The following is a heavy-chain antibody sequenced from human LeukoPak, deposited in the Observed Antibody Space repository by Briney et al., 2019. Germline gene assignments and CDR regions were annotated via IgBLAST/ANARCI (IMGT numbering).Heavy chain of an antibody. CDR3: ARSGSYLGYYFDY. CDR2: IYYSGST. J-gene: IGHJ4*02. V-gene: IGHV4-30-4*01. CDR1: GGSISSGDYY. D-gene: IGHD1-26*01. Sequence: SETLSLTCTVSGGSISSGDYYWSWIRQPPGKGLEWIGYIYYSGSTYYNPSLKSRVTISVDSSKNQFSLKLSSVTAADTAVYYCARSGSYLGYYFDYWGQGTLVTVSS.